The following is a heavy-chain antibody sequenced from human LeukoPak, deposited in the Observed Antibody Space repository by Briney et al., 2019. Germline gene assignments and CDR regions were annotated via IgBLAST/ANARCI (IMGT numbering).Heavy chain of an antibody. CDR2: IYPGDSDT. D-gene: IGHD1-26*01. CDR1: GYSFTSYW. CDR3: ARQLVGATLRSAFDI. V-gene: IGHV5-51*01. J-gene: IGHJ3*02. Sequence: GESPKISCKGSGYSFTSYWIGWVRQMPGKGLEWMGIIYPGDSDTRYSPSFQGQVTISADKSISTAYLQWSSLKASDTAMYYCARQLVGATLRSAFDIWGQGTMVTVSS.